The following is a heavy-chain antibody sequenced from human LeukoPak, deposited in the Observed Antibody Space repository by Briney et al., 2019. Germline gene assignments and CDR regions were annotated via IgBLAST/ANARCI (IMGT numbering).Heavy chain of an antibody. Sequence: GGSLRLSCAASGFTFSSYAMHWVRQAPGKGLEWVAVISYDGSNKYYADSVKGRFTISRVNSKNTLYLQMNSLRAEDTAVYYCAKGTVIAVAGNFDYWGQGTLVTVSS. CDR3: AKGTVIAVAGNFDY. CDR2: ISYDGSNK. CDR1: GFTFSSYA. V-gene: IGHV3-30-3*01. D-gene: IGHD6-19*01. J-gene: IGHJ4*02.